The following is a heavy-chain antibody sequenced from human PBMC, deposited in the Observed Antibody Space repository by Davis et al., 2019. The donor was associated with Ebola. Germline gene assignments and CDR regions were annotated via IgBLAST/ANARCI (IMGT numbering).Heavy chain of an antibody. D-gene: IGHD4-23*01. V-gene: IGHV1-18*01. CDR2: ISGSIDNI. CDR1: GYIFLYYG. CDR3: ARDEREHGGDSGYFDY. Sequence: ASVKVSCKASGYIFLYYGVSWMRQAPGQGLEWMGWISGSIDNIHYAPGLQGRLTISKDTSTRTAYLELNSLTPDDTAVYYCARDEREHGGDSGYFDYWGQGTLVTVSS. J-gene: IGHJ4*02.